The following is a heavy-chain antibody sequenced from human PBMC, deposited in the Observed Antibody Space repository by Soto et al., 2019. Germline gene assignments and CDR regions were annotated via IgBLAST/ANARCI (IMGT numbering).Heavy chain of an antibody. Sequence: EVQLVESGGGLVQPGGSLRLSCVASGFTFSSHWMSWVRQAPGKGLEWVANIKRDGSQTYYVGSVKGRFTISRDNAKNSLYLQMSSLRDDDTGVYYCAKEESAVTRKLSLDTCGQGTLVTVS. J-gene: IGHJ5*02. CDR3: AKEESAVTRKLSLDT. CDR2: IKRDGSQT. CDR1: GFTFSSHW. D-gene: IGHD4-17*01. V-gene: IGHV3-7*03.